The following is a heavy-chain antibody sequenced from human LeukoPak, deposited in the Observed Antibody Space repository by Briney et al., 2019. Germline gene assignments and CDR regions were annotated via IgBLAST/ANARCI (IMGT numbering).Heavy chain of an antibody. CDR1: GFTFSNYE. D-gene: IGHD3-10*01. CDR3: ARGSGSGSYYPRFDY. V-gene: IGHV3-48*03. J-gene: IGHJ4*02. Sequence: GGSLRLSCAASGFTFSNYEMNWVRQAPGRGLEWVSYISSSGLTMYYADSVKGRFIISRDNAKNSLYLQMNSLRAEDTAVYYCARGSGSGSYYPRFDYWGQGTLVTVSS. CDR2: ISSSGLTM.